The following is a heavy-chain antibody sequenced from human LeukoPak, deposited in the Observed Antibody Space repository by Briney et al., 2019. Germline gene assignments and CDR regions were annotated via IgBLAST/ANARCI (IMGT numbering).Heavy chain of an antibody. CDR1: GFTLDDYA. CDR2: ISWNSGSI. CDR3: ARDPPYYDSSGSLDY. J-gene: IGHJ4*02. V-gene: IGHV3-9*01. Sequence: PGGSLRLSCAASGFTLDDYATHWVRQAPGKGLEWVSGISWNSGSIGYADSVKGRFTIPRDNAKNSLYLQMNSLRAEDTAVYYCARDPPYYDSSGSLDYWGQGTLVTVSS. D-gene: IGHD3-22*01.